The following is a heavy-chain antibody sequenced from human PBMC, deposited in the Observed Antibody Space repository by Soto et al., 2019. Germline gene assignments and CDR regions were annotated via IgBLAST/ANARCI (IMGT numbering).Heavy chain of an antibody. Sequence: QVQLQESGPGLVKPSQTLSLTCTVSGGSISSGGYYWSWIRQHPGKGLEWIGYIYYSGSTYYNPSLKSRVTISVDTSKNQSSLKLSSVTAADTAVYYCARGVPAANGYWFDPWGQGTLVTVSS. CDR3: ARGVPAANGYWFDP. V-gene: IGHV4-31*03. CDR2: IYYSGST. J-gene: IGHJ5*02. CDR1: GGSISSGGYY. D-gene: IGHD2-2*01.